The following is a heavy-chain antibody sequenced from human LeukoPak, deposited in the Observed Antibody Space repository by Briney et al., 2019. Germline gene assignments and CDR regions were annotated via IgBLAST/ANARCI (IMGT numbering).Heavy chain of an antibody. J-gene: IGHJ5*02. V-gene: IGHV4-59*01. CDR2: IYYSGST. CDR3: ARGGEVSWFDP. CDR1: GGSISSYY. D-gene: IGHD3-16*01. Sequence: SETLSLTCTVSGGSISSYYWSWIRQPPGKGLEWIGYIYYSGSTNYNPSLKSRVTISVDTSKNQFSLKLTSVTAADTAVYYCARGGEVSWFDPWGQGTLVTVSS.